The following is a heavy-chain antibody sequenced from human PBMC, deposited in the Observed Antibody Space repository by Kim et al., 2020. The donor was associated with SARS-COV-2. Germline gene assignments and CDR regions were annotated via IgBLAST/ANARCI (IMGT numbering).Heavy chain of an antibody. CDR3: TASGQHGQVGGGDY. J-gene: IGHJ4*02. D-gene: IGHD1-26*01. Sequence: GGSLRLSCAASGFTFSGSAMHWVRQASGKGLEWVGRIRSKANSYATAYAASVKGRFTISRDDSKNTAYLQMNSLKTEDTAVYYCTASGQHGQVGGGDYWGQGTLVTVSS. CDR1: GFTFSGSA. V-gene: IGHV3-73*01. CDR2: IRSKANSYAT.